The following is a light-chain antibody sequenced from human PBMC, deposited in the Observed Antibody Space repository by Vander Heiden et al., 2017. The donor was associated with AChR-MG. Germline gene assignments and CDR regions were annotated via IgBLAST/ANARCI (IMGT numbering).Light chain of an antibody. CDR3: QQYNSYSRT. Sequence: DIQMTQSPSTLSASVVDRVTITCRASQNSSSWLAWYQQKPGKAPKLLIYKASILETGVPSRFSGSGSGTEFTLTISSLQPDDFATYYCQQYNSYSRTFGQGTKVGIK. CDR2: KAS. V-gene: IGKV1-5*03. CDR1: QNSSSW. J-gene: IGKJ1*01.